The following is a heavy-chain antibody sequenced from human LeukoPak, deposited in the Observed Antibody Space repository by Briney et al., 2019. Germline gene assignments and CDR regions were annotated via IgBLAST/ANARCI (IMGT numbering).Heavy chain of an antibody. CDR1: GFTFSNAW. CDR2: IKSKTDGGTP. Sequence: GGSLRLSCAASGFTFSNAWMSWVRQAPGKGLEWAGRIKSKTDGGTPDYPAPVKGRFTISRDDSKTTLYLQMNSPQTQDTAVYYCSTGDGLLFDYWGQGTLVTVSS. CDR3: STGDGLLFDY. V-gene: IGHV3-15*01. D-gene: IGHD2-21*02. J-gene: IGHJ4*02.